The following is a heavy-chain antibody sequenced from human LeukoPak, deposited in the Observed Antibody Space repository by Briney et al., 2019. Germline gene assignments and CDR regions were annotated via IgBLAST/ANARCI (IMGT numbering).Heavy chain of an antibody. J-gene: IGHJ6*03. V-gene: IGHV3-30*02. CDR2: IRNDGSNK. CDR1: GFTFSSYG. D-gene: IGHD6-13*01. CDR3: ARDGGAIAGYYYYMDV. Sequence: GGSLRLSCAASGFTFSSYGMHWVRQAPGKGLEWVAFIRNDGSNKYYADSVKGRFTISRDNAKNSLYLQMNSLRAEDTAVYYCARDGGAIAGYYYYMDVWGKGTTVTVSS.